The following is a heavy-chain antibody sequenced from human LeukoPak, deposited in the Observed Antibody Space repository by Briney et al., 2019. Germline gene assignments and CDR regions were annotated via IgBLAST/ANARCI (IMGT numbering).Heavy chain of an antibody. Sequence: TGGSLRLSCAASGFSVSSYHMSWVRQAPGKGLEWVSVIYSGGSTHYGDSVKGRFTISRDNSKNTLYLQMNSLRAEDTAVYYCARYTVPQGFDYWGQGTLVTVSS. CDR2: IYSGGST. CDR3: ARYTVPQGFDY. D-gene: IGHD1-1*01. J-gene: IGHJ4*02. V-gene: IGHV3-53*01. CDR1: GFSVSSYH.